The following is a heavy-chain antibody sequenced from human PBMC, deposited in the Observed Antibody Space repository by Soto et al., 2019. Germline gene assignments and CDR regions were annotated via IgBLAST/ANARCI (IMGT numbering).Heavy chain of an antibody. CDR3: ARSDCTGAYCYSWPFNYGVDV. D-gene: IGHD2-21*02. CDR2: IWYDGSNK. V-gene: IGHV3-33*08. Sequence: QVQLVESGGGVVQPGGSRSLPCTTSGFTFITYAMHWVRQAPAKGLKGVEIIWYDGSNKYYADSVKGRFTISRDNSKNTLYLQMNSLRAEDTALYYCARSDCTGAYCYSWPFNYGVDVWGQGTTVTVSS. CDR1: GFTFITYA. J-gene: IGHJ6*02.